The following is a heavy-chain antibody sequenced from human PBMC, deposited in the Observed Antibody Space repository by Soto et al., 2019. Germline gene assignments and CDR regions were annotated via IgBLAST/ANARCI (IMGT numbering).Heavy chain of an antibody. D-gene: IGHD6-19*01. Sequence: QVQLVQSGTEVKKPGASVKVSCKASGYTFTSYGISWVRQAPGQGLEWMGWISAYNGNTNYAQKLQGRVTMTTDTSTSTAYMELRSLRSDDTAVYYCARDSTQRPLGLGAAGFDYWGQGTLVTVSS. V-gene: IGHV1-18*01. J-gene: IGHJ4*02. CDR3: ARDSTQRPLGLGAAGFDY. CDR1: GYTFTSYG. CDR2: ISAYNGNT.